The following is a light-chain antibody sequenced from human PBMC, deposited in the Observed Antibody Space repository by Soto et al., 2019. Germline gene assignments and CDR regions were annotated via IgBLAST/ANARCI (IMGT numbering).Light chain of an antibody. J-gene: IGKJ1*01. CDR3: QQRSYWPRT. CDR2: GAS. CDR1: QSVSSSY. V-gene: IGKV3D-20*02. Sequence: IVLPQSTGTLSLSPGERATLSCRASQSVSSSYLAWYQQKPGQAPRLLIYGASSRATGIPDRFSGSGSGTDFSLTISSLEPEDFAVYYCQQRSYWPRTCGQWAK.